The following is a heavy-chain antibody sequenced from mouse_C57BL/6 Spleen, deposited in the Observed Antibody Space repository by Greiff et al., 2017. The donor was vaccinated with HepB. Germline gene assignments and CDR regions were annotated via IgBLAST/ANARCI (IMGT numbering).Heavy chain of an antibody. Sequence: EVQLQQSGPELVKPGASVKMSCKASGYTFTDYNMHWVKQSHGKSLEWIGYINPNNGGTSYNQKFKGKATLTVNKSSSTAYMELRSLTSEDSAVYYCAGDYDGYPYYAMDYWGQGTSVTVSS. J-gene: IGHJ4*01. V-gene: IGHV1-22*01. CDR3: AGDYDGYPYYAMDY. CDR1: GYTFTDYN. D-gene: IGHD2-3*01. CDR2: INPNNGGT.